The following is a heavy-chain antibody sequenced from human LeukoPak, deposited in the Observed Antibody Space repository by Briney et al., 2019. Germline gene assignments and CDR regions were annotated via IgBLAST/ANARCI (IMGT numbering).Heavy chain of an antibody. J-gene: IGHJ5*02. CDR3: ARDVEGRLNLLPS. V-gene: IGHV1-69*01. D-gene: IGHD1-26*01. Sequence: ASVKVSCKASAVTFSTYAITWVRQAPGQGLEWMGGIIPSFGTVYYAQKFQGGVTITADESTSTDYMELSSLRSEDTAVYYCARDVEGRLNLLPSWGQGTLVTVSS. CDR1: AVTFSTYA. CDR2: IIPSFGTV.